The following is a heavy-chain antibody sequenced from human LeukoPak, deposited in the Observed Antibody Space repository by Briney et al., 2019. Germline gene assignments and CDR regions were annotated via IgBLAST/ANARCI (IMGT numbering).Heavy chain of an antibody. V-gene: IGHV3-7*01. CDR1: GFTLGTYW. CDR2: IKQDGSEK. D-gene: IGHD3-3*01. Sequence: PGGSLRLSCAASGFTLGTYWMTWVRQGPGKGLEWVANIKQDGSEKCYVDSVKGRFTVSRDNAKNSLYLQMNSLRAEDTAVFYCARFPESHWSGYYKATTGMDVWGQGTTVTVSS. CDR3: ARFPESHWSGYYKATTGMDV. J-gene: IGHJ6*02.